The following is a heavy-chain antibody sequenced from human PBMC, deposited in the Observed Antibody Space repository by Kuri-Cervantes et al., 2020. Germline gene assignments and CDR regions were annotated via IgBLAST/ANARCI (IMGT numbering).Heavy chain of an antibody. D-gene: IGHD6-6*01. CDR2: IRGRDGST. Sequence: GESLKISCGASGFTFSTYDMSWARQAPGKGLEWVSVIRGRDGSTYYADSVKGRFTISRDNSKNTLYLQMNSLRAEDTAVYYCARDDSSSPFDYWGQGTLVTVSS. CDR3: ARDDSSSPFDY. CDR1: GFTFSTYD. V-gene: IGHV3-23*01. J-gene: IGHJ4*02.